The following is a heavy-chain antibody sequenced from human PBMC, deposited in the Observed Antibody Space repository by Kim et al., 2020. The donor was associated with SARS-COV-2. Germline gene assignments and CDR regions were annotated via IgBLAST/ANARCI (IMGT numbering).Heavy chain of an antibody. CDR1: GYTFTSYG. V-gene: IGHV1-18*01. J-gene: IGHJ4*02. D-gene: IGHD3-10*01. Sequence: ASVKVSCKASGYTFTSYGISWVRQAPGQGLEWMGWISAYNGNTNYAQKLQGRVTMTTDTSTSTAYMELRSLRSDDTAVYYCARDLGPDGSGSYWLVGIIGAPDYWGQGTLVTVSS. CDR2: ISAYNGNT. CDR3: ARDLGPDGSGSYWLVGIIGAPDY.